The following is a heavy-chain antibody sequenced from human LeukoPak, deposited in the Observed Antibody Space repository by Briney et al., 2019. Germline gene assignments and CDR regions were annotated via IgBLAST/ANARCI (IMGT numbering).Heavy chain of an antibody. D-gene: IGHD3-10*01. Sequence: GGSLRLSCAASGFTVSSNYMSWVRQAPGKGLEWVSVIYSDGRTYYADSVKGRFTISRDNSKNTLYLQMYSLRAEDTAVYYCASLYGSGSYYNPPHFDYWGQGTLVTVSS. V-gene: IGHV3-53*01. CDR3: ASLYGSGSYYNPPHFDY. J-gene: IGHJ4*02. CDR2: IYSDGRT. CDR1: GFTVSSNY.